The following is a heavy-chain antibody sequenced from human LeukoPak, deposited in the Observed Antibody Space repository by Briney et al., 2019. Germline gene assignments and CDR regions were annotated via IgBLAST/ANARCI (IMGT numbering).Heavy chain of an antibody. CDR3: ARGRLRYFDWLPRGRSYYFDY. J-gene: IGHJ4*02. D-gene: IGHD3-9*01. Sequence: GGSLRLSCAASGFTFSSYGMHWVRQAPGKGLEWVAVIWYDGSNKYYADSVKGRFTISRDNSKNTLYLQMNSLRAEDTAVYYCARGRLRYFDWLPRGRSYYFDYWGQGTLVTVSS. V-gene: IGHV3-33*01. CDR1: GFTFSSYG. CDR2: IWYDGSNK.